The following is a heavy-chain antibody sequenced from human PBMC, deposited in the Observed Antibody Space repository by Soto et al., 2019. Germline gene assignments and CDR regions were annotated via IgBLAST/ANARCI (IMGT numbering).Heavy chain of an antibody. D-gene: IGHD6-19*01. CDR1: GYTFTYRY. V-gene: IGHV1-45*02. CDR2: ITTFNGNT. Sequence: SVTVSCKASGYTFTYRYLHWVRQAPGQALEWMGWITTFNGNTNYAQKFQDRVTITRDRSMSTAYMELSSLRSEDTAMYYCASEVSVASWGGEGNYYYYYGMDVWGQGTTVTVSS. CDR3: ASEVSVASWGGEGNYYYYYGMDV. J-gene: IGHJ6*02.